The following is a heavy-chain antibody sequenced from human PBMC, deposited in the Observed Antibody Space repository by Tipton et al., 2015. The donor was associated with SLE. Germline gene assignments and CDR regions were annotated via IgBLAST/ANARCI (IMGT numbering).Heavy chain of an antibody. J-gene: IGHJ2*01. V-gene: IGHV4-61*01. Sequence: LRLSCTVSGGSVNSGSYYWSWIRQPPGKGLEWIGYIYYSGSTNYNPSLKSRVTISVDTSKNQFSLKLSSVTAADTAVYYCARDRDSSGWYGRYFDLWGRGTLVTVSS. CDR1: GGSVNSGSYY. CDR3: ARDRDSSGWYGRYFDL. CDR2: IYYSGST. D-gene: IGHD6-19*01.